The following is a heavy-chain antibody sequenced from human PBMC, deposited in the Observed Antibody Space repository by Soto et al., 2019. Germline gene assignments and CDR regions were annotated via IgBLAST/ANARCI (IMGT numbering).Heavy chain of an antibody. CDR3: ARQLRYFGNFDQ. Sequence: SETLSLTCTLSNDSIGTDYWSWLRQPPGKGLEWIGFIYYSGSTSYNPSLKSRVTMSVDTSKNQFSLRLSSVTAADTAFYYCARQLRYFGNFDQWGQGTLVTVSS. CDR1: NDSIGTDY. V-gene: IGHV4-59*08. J-gene: IGHJ4*02. D-gene: IGHD3-9*01. CDR2: IYYSGST.